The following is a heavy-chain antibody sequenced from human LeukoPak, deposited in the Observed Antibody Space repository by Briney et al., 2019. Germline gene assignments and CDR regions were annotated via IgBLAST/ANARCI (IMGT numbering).Heavy chain of an antibody. CDR2: IYYSGST. D-gene: IGHD4-17*01. J-gene: IGHJ6*02. V-gene: IGHV4-61*01. Sequence: KPSETLSLTCTVSGGSVSSGSYYWSWIRQPPGKGLEWIGCIYYSGSTNYNPSLKSRVTISVDTSKNQFSLKLSSVTAADTAVYYCARDDYGDYVGYYYYGMDVWGQGTTVTVSS. CDR1: GGSVSSGSYY. CDR3: ARDDYGDYVGYYYYGMDV.